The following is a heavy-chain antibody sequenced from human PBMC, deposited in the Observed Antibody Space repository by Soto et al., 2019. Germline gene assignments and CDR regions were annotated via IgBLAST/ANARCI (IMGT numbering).Heavy chain of an antibody. CDR3: ARVKVPAAVLGAFDV. CDR1: GYTFTTYG. CDR2: INPLKGDT. D-gene: IGHD2-2*01. V-gene: IGHV1-18*01. Sequence: QAQLVQSGGEMKKAGASVKVSCKASGYTFTTYGITWVRQAPGQGLDWMGWINPLKGDTKSAANFQDRVTMTTDTSTSTAYMELRSLRSDDTAVYYCARVKVPAAVLGAFDVWGQGTLVTVSS. J-gene: IGHJ3*01.